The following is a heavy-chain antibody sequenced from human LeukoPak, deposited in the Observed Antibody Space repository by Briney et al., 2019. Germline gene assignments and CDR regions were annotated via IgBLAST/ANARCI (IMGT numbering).Heavy chain of an antibody. CDR3: AREYYYDSSGYSVDYYYYGMDV. D-gene: IGHD3-22*01. V-gene: IGHV1-2*02. CDR2: INPNSGGT. J-gene: IGHJ6*02. CDR1: GYTFTDYF. Sequence: ASVTVSCKTSGYTFTDYFVHWVRQAPGQGLEWMGWINPNSGGTEYAQKFLGRVTMTRDTSISTAYMELSRLRSDDTAVYFCAREYYYDSSGYSVDYYYYGMDVWGQGTTVTVSS.